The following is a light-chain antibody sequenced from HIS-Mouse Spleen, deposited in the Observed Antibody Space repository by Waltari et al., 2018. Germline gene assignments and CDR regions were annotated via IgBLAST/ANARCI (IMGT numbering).Light chain of an antibody. CDR1: SSDVGGYNY. J-gene: IGLJ1*01. CDR3: SSYTSSSTNYV. V-gene: IGLV2-14*03. Sequence: QSALTQPASVSGSPGQSITISCTGTSSDVGGYNYVSWYQQHPGKAPKLMIYDVSNRPSGVSNRFSGSKSRNTASLTISGLQAEDEADYYCSSYTSSSTNYVFGTGTKVTVL. CDR2: DVS.